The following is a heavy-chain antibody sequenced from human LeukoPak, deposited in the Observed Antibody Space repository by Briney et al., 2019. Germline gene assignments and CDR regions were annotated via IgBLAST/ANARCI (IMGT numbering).Heavy chain of an antibody. CDR2: ISSSSSTI. Sequence: GGSLSLSCAASGFTFSNYTMNWVGQAPGKGLEWVSYISSSSSTIYYADSVKGRFTISRDNAKNSLYLQMNSLRAEDTAVYYCARGPFRGDYWGQGTLVTVSS. CDR1: GFTFSNYT. CDR3: ARGPFRGDY. V-gene: IGHV3-48*01. J-gene: IGHJ4*02.